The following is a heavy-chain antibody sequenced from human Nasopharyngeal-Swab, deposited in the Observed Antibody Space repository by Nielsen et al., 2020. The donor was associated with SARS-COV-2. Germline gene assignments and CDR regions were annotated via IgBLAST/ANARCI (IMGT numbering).Heavy chain of an antibody. J-gene: IGHJ4*02. CDR2: IRGKAYGGTT. V-gene: IGHV3-49*04. CDR1: GFTFGDYA. D-gene: IGHD3-3*01. Sequence: GESLKISCTASGFTFGDYAMSWVRQAPGKGLEWVGFIRGKAYGGTTEYAASVKGRFTISRDDSKSIAYLQMNSLKTENTAVYYCTRDDFWSGYHDYWGQGTLVTVSS. CDR3: TRDDFWSGYHDY.